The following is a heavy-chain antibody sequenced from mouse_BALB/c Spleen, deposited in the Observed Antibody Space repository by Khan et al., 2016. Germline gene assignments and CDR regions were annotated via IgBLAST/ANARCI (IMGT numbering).Heavy chain of an antibody. D-gene: IGHD2-3*01. V-gene: IGHV1-4*01. J-gene: IGHJ2*01. CDR2: VNPSNDYT. Sequence: QVQLQQSGAELARPGASVKMSCKASGYTFTSYTMFWVKQRPGQGLEWLGYVNPSNDYTDYNQKFKDKAKLTAGKSSSTAYMQLNSLTSEDSAVYYCAREGWLLGFFDYWGQGTTLTVSS. CDR1: GYTFTSYT. CDR3: AREGWLLGFFDY.